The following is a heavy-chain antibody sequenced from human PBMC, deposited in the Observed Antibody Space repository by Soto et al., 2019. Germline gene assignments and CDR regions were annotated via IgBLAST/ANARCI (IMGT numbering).Heavy chain of an antibody. J-gene: IGHJ4*02. V-gene: IGHV3-7*04. CDR2: IKQDGSEK. D-gene: IGHD3-22*01. Sequence: EVQLVESGGGLVQPGGSLRLSCAASGFTFSSYWMSWVRQAPGKGLEWVANIKQDGSEKYYVDSVKGRFTISRDNAKNSLYLQMNSLRAEDTAVYYCARDTRYYDSSGYIDYWGQGTLFTVSS. CDR1: GFTFSSYW. CDR3: ARDTRYYDSSGYIDY.